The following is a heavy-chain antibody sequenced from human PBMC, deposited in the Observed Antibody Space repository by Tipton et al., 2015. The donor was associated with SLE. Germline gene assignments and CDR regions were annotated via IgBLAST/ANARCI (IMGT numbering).Heavy chain of an antibody. D-gene: IGHD3-9*01. CDR1: GGTFSSYA. CDR2: IIPIFGPV. V-gene: IGHV1-69*01. CDR3: AIDALGRYFDWLDFQH. J-gene: IGHJ1*01. Sequence: QSGAEVKKPGSSVKVSCKASGGTFSSYAISWERQAPGQGLEWMGGIIPIFGPVNYAQRFQGRVTITADESTSTAFMELSSLISEHTAVYFCAIDALGRYFDWLDFQHWGQGSLLTVP.